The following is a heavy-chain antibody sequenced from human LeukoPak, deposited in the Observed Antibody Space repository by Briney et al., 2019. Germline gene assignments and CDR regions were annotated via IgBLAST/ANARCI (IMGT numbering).Heavy chain of an antibody. CDR3: ARDRDASSSWYGGFDP. J-gene: IGHJ5*02. V-gene: IGHV4-59*01. CDR1: GGSISSYY. CDR2: IYYSGST. Sequence: PSETLSLTCTVSGGSISSYYWSWIRQPPGKGLEWIGYIYYSGSTNYNPSLKSRVTISVDTSKNQFSLKLSSVTAADTAVYYCARDRDASSSWYGGFDPWGQGTLVTVSS. D-gene: IGHD6-13*01.